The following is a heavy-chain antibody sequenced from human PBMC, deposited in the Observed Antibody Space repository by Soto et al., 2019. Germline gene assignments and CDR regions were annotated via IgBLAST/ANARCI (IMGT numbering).Heavy chain of an antibody. CDR1: GVSFTSYC. J-gene: IGHJ3*02. Sequence: GESLKISWKGSGVSFTSYCIAWVRQMPGKGLEWMGIIYPGDSDIRTSPSFQGQVIVSADKSISTAYLQWSSLKASDTAMYFCARSVAASVLGAYDIWGQGTMVPVSS. V-gene: IGHV5-51*01. CDR2: IYPGDSDI. D-gene: IGHD6-19*01. CDR3: ARSVAASVLGAYDI.